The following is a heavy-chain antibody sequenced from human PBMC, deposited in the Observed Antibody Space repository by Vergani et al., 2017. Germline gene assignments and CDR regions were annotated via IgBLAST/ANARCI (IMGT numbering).Heavy chain of an antibody. CDR2: INHSGST. Sequence: QVQLQQWGAGLLKPSETLSLTCAVYGGSFSGYYWSWIRQPPGKGLEWIGEINHSGSTNYNPSLKSRVTISVDTSKNQFSLKLSSVTAADTAVYYCARVINIAVAGLGYYFDYWGQGTLVTVSS. D-gene: IGHD6-19*01. J-gene: IGHJ4*02. V-gene: IGHV4-34*01. CDR3: ARVINIAVAGLGYYFDY. CDR1: GGSFSGYY.